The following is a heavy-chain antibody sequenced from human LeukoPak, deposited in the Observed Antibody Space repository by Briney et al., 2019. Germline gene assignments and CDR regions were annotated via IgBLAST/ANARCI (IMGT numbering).Heavy chain of an antibody. Sequence: GGSLRLYCTASGFSVSSNYMSWVRDAPEKGLEWVSVIYNTGATYYADSVKGRFTISRDNSKNTVDLQMNSLRAEDTAVYYCVGSLWGYQFDYWGQGALVTVSS. J-gene: IGHJ4*02. D-gene: IGHD3-16*01. CDR2: IYNTGAT. CDR1: GFSVSSNY. V-gene: IGHV3-66*02. CDR3: VGSLWGYQFDY.